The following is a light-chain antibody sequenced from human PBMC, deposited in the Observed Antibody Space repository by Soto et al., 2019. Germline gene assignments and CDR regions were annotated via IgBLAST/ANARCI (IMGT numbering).Light chain of an antibody. CDR2: GAS. Sequence: EIVLTQSPGTLSLSPGERATLSCRASHSVSSSYLAWYQQKPGQAPRLLIYGASSRATGIPDRFSGSGSGTDFTLTISRLEPEDFAVYYCQQYGSSPLRWRAFGPGTKVDIK. CDR3: QQYGSSPLRWRA. J-gene: IGKJ3*01. V-gene: IGKV3-20*01. CDR1: HSVSSSY.